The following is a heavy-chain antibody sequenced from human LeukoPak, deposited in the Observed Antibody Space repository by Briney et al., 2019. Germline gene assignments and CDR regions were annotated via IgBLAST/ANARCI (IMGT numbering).Heavy chain of an antibody. CDR3: AKDFWSGNYQSGGLDV. CDR2: ITNNADAT. CDR1: GFTFRDFA. Sequence: GGSLRLSCAASGFTFRDFAMSWVRQAPGKGLEWVSHITNNADATYYADSVKGRFTVSRDNSNNILYLQLDSLRAEDAAVYYCAKDFWSGNYQSGGLDVWAQGSTVTVSS. J-gene: IGHJ6*02. V-gene: IGHV3-23*01. D-gene: IGHD3-3*01.